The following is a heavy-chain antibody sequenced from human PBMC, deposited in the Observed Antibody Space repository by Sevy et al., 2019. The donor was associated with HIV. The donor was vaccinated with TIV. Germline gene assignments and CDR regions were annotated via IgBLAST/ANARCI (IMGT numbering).Heavy chain of an antibody. Sequence: SETLSLTCSVSGGSMNIYYWSWIRQPPGKRLEWIGFTYYSGTTNYNPSLKSRVTISIDTSKKPFSLKLSSVTAADTAVYYCGRVGFNWNDVDYWGQAILVTVSS. V-gene: IGHV4-59*01. CDR2: TYYSGTT. CDR1: GGSMNIYY. D-gene: IGHD1-20*01. CDR3: GRVGFNWNDVDY. J-gene: IGHJ4*02.